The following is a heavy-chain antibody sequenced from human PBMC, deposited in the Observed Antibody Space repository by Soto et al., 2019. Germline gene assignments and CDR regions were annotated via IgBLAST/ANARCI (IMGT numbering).Heavy chain of an antibody. Sequence: QLQLQESGPGLVKPSETLSLTCTVSGGSISSSSYYWGWIRQPPGKGLEWTGSIYYSGSTYYNPSLKSRVTISVDTSKNQFSLKLSSVTAADTAVYYCARLQYSGYINNLYFDYWGQGTLVTVSS. D-gene: IGHD5-12*01. J-gene: IGHJ4*02. CDR3: ARLQYSGYINNLYFDY. V-gene: IGHV4-39*01. CDR2: IYYSGST. CDR1: GGSISSSSYY.